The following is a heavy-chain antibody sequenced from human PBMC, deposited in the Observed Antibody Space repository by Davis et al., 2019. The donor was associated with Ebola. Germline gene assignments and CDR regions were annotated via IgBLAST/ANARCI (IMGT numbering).Heavy chain of an antibody. D-gene: IGHD3-16*01. CDR1: GFTFSSYA. J-gene: IGHJ6*03. CDR3: TKSSGGVTFDYMDA. CDR2: IKEDGSEE. V-gene: IGHV3-7*03. Sequence: PGGSLRLSCAASGFTFSSYAMSWVRQPPGKGLEWVANIKEDGSEEYFVDSLKGRFTISRDNSQKTLFLQMNTLRDDDSATYYCTKSSGGVTFDYMDAWGKGTLVTVSS.